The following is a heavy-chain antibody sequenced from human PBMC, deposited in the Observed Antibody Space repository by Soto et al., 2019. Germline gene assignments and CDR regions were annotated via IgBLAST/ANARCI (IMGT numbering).Heavy chain of an antibody. CDR3: ARREIQGPIDY. CDR2: IYYSGTT. V-gene: IGHV4-28*01. CDR1: GYSISSSNW. J-gene: IGHJ4*02. Sequence: QVQLQESGPGLVKPSDTLSLTCAVSGYSISSSNWWGWIRQPPGKGLGLIGYIYYSGTTYYNPSLKSRVTMSVDTSKNQFSLKRTSVTAVDTAVYYCARREIQGPIDYWGQGTLVTVSS. D-gene: IGHD1-26*01.